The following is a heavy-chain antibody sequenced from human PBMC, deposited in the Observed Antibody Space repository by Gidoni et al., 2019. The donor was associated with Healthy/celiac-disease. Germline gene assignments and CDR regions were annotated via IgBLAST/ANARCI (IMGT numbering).Heavy chain of an antibody. CDR2: ISWNSGSI. D-gene: IGHD6-19*01. CDR3: AKASGWYSFDY. Sequence: EVKRVESGGGLVQPGRSLRLSCAASGFTFDDYAMHWVRQAPGKGLEWVSGISWNSGSIGYADSVKGRVTISRDNAKNSLYLQMNSLRAEDTALYYCAKASGWYSFDYWGQGTLVTVSS. V-gene: IGHV3-9*01. CDR1: GFTFDDYA. J-gene: IGHJ4*02.